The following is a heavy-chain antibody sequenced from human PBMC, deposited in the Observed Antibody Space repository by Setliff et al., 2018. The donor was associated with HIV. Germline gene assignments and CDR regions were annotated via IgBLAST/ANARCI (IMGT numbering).Heavy chain of an antibody. D-gene: IGHD3-9*01. CDR1: GFTFNNFA. V-gene: IGHV3-9*01. CDR2: VDWAGDVT. J-gene: IGHJ6*03. Sequence: GGSLRLSCEGSGFTFNNFAMHWVRQSPGKGLEWVAGVDWAGDVTAYGDFAKGRCTISRDNVKNSLYLQMHSLTTEDTASYFCVKDGSATGRYSSYMDVWGKGTTVTVYS. CDR3: VKDGSATGRYSSYMDV.